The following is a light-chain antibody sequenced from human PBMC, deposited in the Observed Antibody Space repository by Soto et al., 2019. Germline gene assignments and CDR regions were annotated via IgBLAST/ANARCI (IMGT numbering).Light chain of an antibody. CDR3: QQTYITPWT. Sequence: DIQLTQSPSFLSASVGDRVTITCRASQGISSYLAWYQQKPGKAPKLLIYAASTLQSGVPSRFSGSGSGTEFTLTISSLQPEDFATYYCQQTYITPWTFGQGTRVEI. CDR2: AAS. CDR1: QGISSY. J-gene: IGKJ1*01. V-gene: IGKV1-9*01.